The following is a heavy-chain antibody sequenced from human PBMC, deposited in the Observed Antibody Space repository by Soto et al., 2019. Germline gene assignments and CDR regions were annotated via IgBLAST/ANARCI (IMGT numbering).Heavy chain of an antibody. CDR2: ISYSGST. CDR1: GGSIISDY. CDR3: ARVLSGSSLFDY. D-gene: IGHD1-26*01. J-gene: IGHJ4*02. Sequence: PSETLSLTCTVSGGSIISDYWSWIRQPPGKGLEWIGYISYSGSTNYNPSLKSLVTISVDTSKNQFSLKLSSVTAADTAVYYCARVLSGSSLFDYWGQGTLVTAPQ. V-gene: IGHV4-59*01.